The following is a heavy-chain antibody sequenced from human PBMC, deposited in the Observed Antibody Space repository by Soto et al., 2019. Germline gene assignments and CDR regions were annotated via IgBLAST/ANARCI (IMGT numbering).Heavy chain of an antibody. V-gene: IGHV1-2*02. CDR1: GYTFTGYY. CDR2: INPNSGGT. Sequence: QVQLVQSGAEVKKPGASVKVSCKASGYTFTGYYMHWVRQAPGQGLEWMGWINPNSGGTNYAQKFQGRVTMTSDTSISTAYRELSRLRSDDTAVYYCARDPEYSSSSLYYYGMDVWGQGTTVTVSS. J-gene: IGHJ6*02. D-gene: IGHD6-6*01. CDR3: ARDPEYSSSSLYYYGMDV.